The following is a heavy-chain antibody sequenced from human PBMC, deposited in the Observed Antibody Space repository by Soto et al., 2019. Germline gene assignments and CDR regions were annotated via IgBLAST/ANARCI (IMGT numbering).Heavy chain of an antibody. D-gene: IGHD2-2*01. CDR1: GGTFSSYA. CDR3: ARPSSSSLENSYDYGVDV. Sequence: QVQLVQTGAEVKKPGSSVKISCKASGGTFSSYAISWVRQAPGQGLEWMGGIIPIFGTTDYALKFQGRVSINADNSTSAADMELSSLRSDDTAVYYCARPSSSSLENSYDYGVDVWGQGTTVIVSS. V-gene: IGHV1-69*14. J-gene: IGHJ6*02. CDR2: IIPIFGTT.